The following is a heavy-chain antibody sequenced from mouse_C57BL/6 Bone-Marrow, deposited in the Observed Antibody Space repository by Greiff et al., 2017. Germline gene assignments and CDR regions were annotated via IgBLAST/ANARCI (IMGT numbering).Heavy chain of an antibody. Sequence: QVQLQQSGPELVKPGASVKISCKASGYAFSSSWMNWVKQRPGKGLEWIGRIYPGDGDTNYNGKFKGKATLTADKSSSTAYMQLSSLTSEDSAVXFCARAPASSYFDYWGQGTTLTVSS. J-gene: IGHJ2*01. CDR2: IYPGDGDT. V-gene: IGHV1-82*01. CDR1: GYAFSSSW. CDR3: ARAPASSYFDY.